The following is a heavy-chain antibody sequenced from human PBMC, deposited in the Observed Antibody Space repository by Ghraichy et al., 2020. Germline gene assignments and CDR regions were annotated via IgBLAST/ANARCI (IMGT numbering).Heavy chain of an antibody. CDR2: IYHSGST. CDR3: ARRRITIFGVAMGRPYYYGMDV. Sequence: SETLSLTCAVSGGSISSSNWWSWVRQPPGKGLEWIGEIYHSGSTNYNPSLKSRVTISVDKSKNQFSLKLSSVTAADTAVYYCARRRITIFGVAMGRPYYYGMDVWGQGTTVTVSS. J-gene: IGHJ6*02. V-gene: IGHV4-4*02. D-gene: IGHD3-3*01. CDR1: GGSISSSNW.